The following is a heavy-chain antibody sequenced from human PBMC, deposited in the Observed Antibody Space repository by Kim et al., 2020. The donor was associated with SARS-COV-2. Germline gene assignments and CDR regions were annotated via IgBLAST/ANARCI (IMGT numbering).Heavy chain of an antibody. V-gene: IGHV1-69*13. D-gene: IGHD1-26*01. CDR1: GGTFSSYA. Sequence: SVKVSCKASGGTFSSYAISWVRQAPGQGLEWMGGIIPIFGTANYAQKFQGRVTITADESTSTAYMELSSLRSEDTAVYYRARKASIVGATPYYYYGMDVWGQGTTVTVSS. CDR2: IIPIFGTA. J-gene: IGHJ6*02. CDR3: ARKASIVGATPYYYYGMDV.